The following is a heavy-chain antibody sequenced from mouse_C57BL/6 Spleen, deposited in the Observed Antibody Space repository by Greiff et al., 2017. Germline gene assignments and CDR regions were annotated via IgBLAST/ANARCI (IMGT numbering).Heavy chain of an antibody. V-gene: IGHV14-2*01. Sequence: DVKLQESGAELVKPGASVKLSCTASGFNIKDYYMHWVKQRTEQGLEWIGRIDPEDGETKYAPNFQGKATITADTSSNTAYLQLSSLTSEDTAVYYCALYGPYYAMDYWGQGTSVTVSS. CDR2: IDPEDGET. D-gene: IGHD1-1*02. CDR1: GFNIKDYY. CDR3: ALYGPYYAMDY. J-gene: IGHJ4*01.